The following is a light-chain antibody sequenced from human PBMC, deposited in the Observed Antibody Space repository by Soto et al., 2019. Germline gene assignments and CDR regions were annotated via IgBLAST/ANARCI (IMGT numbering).Light chain of an antibody. CDR3: QQYGSSPLT. Sequence: IVLTQSPGTLSLSPGERATLSCRASQSVSSSYLAWYQQKPGQATRLLIYGASSRATVIPDRFSGSGSGTDFTLTISRLEPEDFAVYYCQQYGSSPLTFGGGTKVEIK. CDR1: QSVSSSY. V-gene: IGKV3-20*01. CDR2: GAS. J-gene: IGKJ4*01.